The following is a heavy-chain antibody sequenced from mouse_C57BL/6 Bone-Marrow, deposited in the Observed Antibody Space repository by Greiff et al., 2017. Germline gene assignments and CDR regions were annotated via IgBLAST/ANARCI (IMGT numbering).Heavy chain of an antibody. CDR2: ISYSGST. V-gene: IGHV3-8*01. D-gene: IGHD1-1*01. CDR1: GYSITSDY. Sequence: EVQLVESGPGLAKPSQTLSLTCSVTGYSITSDYWNWIRKFPGNKLEYMGYISYSGSTYYNPSLKSRISITRDTSKNQYYLQLNSVTTEDTATYXCARYCYGSSYDWYFDVWGTGTTVTVSS. J-gene: IGHJ1*03. CDR3: ARYCYGSSYDWYFDV.